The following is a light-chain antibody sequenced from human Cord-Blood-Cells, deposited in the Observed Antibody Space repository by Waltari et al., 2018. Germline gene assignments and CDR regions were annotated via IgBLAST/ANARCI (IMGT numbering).Light chain of an antibody. J-gene: IGKJ1*01. CDR3: QQYNNWPSWT. CDR1: QSVSSN. CDR2: GAS. V-gene: IGKV3-15*01. Sequence: EIVMTQSPATLSVSPGERGTLSCRASQSVSSNLAWYQHKPGQAPRLLIYGASTRATGIPARFSGSGSGTEFTLTISSLQSEDFAVYYCQQYNNWPSWTFGQGTKVEIK.